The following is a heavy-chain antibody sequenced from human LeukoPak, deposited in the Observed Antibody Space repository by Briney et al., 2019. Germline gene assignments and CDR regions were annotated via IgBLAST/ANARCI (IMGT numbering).Heavy chain of an antibody. D-gene: IGHD3-22*01. CDR3: ARSSTMIQFDY. V-gene: IGHV3-30-3*01. CDR1: GFTFSSYA. CDR2: ISYDGSNK. J-gene: IGHJ4*02. Sequence: GGSLRLSCAASGFTFSSYAMHWVRQAPGKGLEWVAVISYDGSNKYYADSVKGRFTISRDNSKNTLCLQMNSLRAEDTAVYYCARSSTMIQFDYWGQGTLVTVSS.